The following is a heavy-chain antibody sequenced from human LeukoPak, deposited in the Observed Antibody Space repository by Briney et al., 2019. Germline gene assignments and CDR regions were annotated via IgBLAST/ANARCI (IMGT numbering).Heavy chain of an antibody. D-gene: IGHD7-27*01. J-gene: IGHJ3*01. Sequence: PGGSLRLSCATSGFPLSSHSMNWVRQAPGKGLEWLSYISAHDSITYYADSVMGRFTISRDDAKNSLYLQMNSLRGDDTAVYYCAREDGSWGPNNFDVWGQGTMVTVSS. V-gene: IGHV3-48*01. CDR2: ISAHDSIT. CDR3: AREDGSWGPNNFDV. CDR1: GFPLSSHS.